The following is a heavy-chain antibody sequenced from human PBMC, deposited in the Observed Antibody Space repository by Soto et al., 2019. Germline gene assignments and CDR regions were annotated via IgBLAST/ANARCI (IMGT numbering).Heavy chain of an antibody. Sequence: QVQLVESGGGVVQPGKSLRLSCAASGFPFSSYGMHWVRQAPGKGLEWVAVISYDGSYKYSADSVKGRLTISRDNSKNTLFLQMNSLRAEDTAVYYCAKDRVCSGGSCYRGFDYWGQRSLVTVSS. CDR2: ISYDGSYK. J-gene: IGHJ4*02. CDR3: AKDRVCSGGSCYRGFDY. D-gene: IGHD2-15*01. CDR1: GFPFSSYG. V-gene: IGHV3-30*18.